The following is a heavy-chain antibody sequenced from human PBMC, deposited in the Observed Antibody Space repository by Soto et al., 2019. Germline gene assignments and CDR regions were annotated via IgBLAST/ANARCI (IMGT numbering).Heavy chain of an antibody. CDR3: AHRGWGIAAAAFAP. Sequence: QITLKESGPTLVKPTQTLTLTCTFSGFSLSTSGVGVGWIRQPPGKALEWLALIYWDDDKRYSPSLKSRLTITTDTSKNQVVLTMTNMDPVDTATYYFAHRGWGIAAAAFAPWGQGTLVTVSS. CDR1: GFSLSTSGVG. D-gene: IGHD6-13*01. CDR2: IYWDDDK. V-gene: IGHV2-5*02. J-gene: IGHJ5*02.